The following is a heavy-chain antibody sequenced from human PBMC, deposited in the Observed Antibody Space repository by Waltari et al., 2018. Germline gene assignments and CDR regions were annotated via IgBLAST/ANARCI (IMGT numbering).Heavy chain of an antibody. D-gene: IGHD1-26*01. CDR3: ARDGVGAYDY. CDR2: IKQDGSEK. Sequence: EVPLVESGGGLVQPGGSLRLSCAASGFTFSSSWMIWVRQAPGKGLEWVANIKQDGSEKYYVDSVKGRFTISRDNAKNSLYLQMNSLRAEDTAVYYCARDGVGAYDYWGQGTLVTVSS. V-gene: IGHV3-7*01. CDR1: GFTFSSSW. J-gene: IGHJ4*02.